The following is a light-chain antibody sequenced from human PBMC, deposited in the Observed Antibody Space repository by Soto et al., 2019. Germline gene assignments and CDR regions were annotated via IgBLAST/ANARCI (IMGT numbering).Light chain of an antibody. Sequence: EIVLTQSPVTLSLSPGERATLSCRASRSFASSYLGWYQQKPGQAPRLLIYAASTRATGVPDRFSGSGSATDFTLTISRLEPEDSAVYYCHHYDASPPYTFGQGTKVDIK. V-gene: IGKV3-20*01. J-gene: IGKJ2*01. CDR2: AAS. CDR1: RSFASSY. CDR3: HHYDASPPYT.